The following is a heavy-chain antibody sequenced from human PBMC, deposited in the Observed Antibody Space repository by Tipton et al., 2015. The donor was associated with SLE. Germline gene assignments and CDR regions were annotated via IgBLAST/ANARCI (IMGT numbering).Heavy chain of an antibody. CDR3: ARVFGYSTGWYFDY. J-gene: IGHJ4*02. CDR2: VYHTGST. CDR1: GGSISNATYQ. D-gene: IGHD6-19*01. V-gene: IGHV4-39*07. Sequence: TLSLTCTVSGGSISNATYQWGWIRQSPGKGLEWIGSVYHTGSTYYNPSLKSRVTMSVDTSKNQFSLNLNYVTAADTAAYYCARVFGYSTGWYFDYWGQGMLVTVSS.